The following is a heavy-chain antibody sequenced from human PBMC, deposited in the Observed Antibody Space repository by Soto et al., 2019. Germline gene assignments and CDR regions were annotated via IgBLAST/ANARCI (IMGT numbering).Heavy chain of an antibody. CDR2: ISSSSNTI. CDR3: ARDSSGL. V-gene: IGHV3-48*01. CDR1: GFTFSSYS. Sequence: EVHLVESGGGLVQPGGSLRLSCAASGFTFSSYSMIWVRQAPGKGLEWVSYISSSSNTIYYADSVKGRFTISRDNAKNSLYLQMNSLRAEDTAVYYCARDSSGLWGQGTLVTVSS. J-gene: IGHJ4*02. D-gene: IGHD3-22*01.